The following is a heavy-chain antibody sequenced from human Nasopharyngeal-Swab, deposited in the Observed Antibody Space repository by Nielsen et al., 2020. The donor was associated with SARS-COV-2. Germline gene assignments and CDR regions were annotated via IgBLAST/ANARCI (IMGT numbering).Heavy chain of an antibody. CDR3: ARGRREIWSSGNDYGSGSFDN. V-gene: IGHV3-23*01. J-gene: IGHJ4*02. CDR1: GFIFNNYA. Sequence: GGSLRLSCSASGFIFNNYAMSWIRQSPGKGLEWVGIIWGSGRGTNYADSVKGRFTISRDNSNNTLFLHMNSLRVEDTAVYYCARGRREIWSSGNDYGSGSFDNWGQVTLVTVSS. CDR2: IWGSGRGT. D-gene: IGHD3-10*01.